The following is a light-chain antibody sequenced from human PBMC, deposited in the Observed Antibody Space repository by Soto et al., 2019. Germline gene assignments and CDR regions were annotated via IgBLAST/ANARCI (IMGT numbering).Light chain of an antibody. J-gene: IGKJ4*01. CDR3: QQYHDWPPALT. CDR1: QSVDSK. V-gene: IGKV3-15*01. CDR2: DTS. Sequence: EIVMTQSPATLSVSPGERATLSCRASQSVDSKLAWYQQKPGQAPRLLIFDTSTRATGIPARFSGSGSGTEFTLTISSLQSEDFAVYYCQQYHDWPPALTFGGGTKVEI.